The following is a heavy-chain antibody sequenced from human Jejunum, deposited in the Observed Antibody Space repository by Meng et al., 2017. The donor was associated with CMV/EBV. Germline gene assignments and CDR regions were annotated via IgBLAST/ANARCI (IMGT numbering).Heavy chain of an antibody. CDR3: ARIPRGSNDWNYLDY. V-gene: IGHV3-11*04. D-gene: IGHD3-3*01. J-gene: IGHJ4*02. CDR1: GFVFSDYY. Sequence: GFVFSDYYMSWVRQAPGKGPEWVSYISTSGSVMYYADPVRGRFTISRDDAKNSLYLQMNSLRAEDTALYYCARIPRGSNDWNYLDYWGQGTLVTVSS. CDR2: ISTSGSVM.